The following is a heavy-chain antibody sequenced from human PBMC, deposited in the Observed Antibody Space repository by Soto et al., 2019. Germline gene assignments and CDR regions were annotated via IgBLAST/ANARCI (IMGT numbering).Heavy chain of an antibody. CDR3: ASFVVAAPYYYYYGMDV. Sequence: QVQLVQSGAEVKKPGSSVKVSCKASGGTFSSYAISWVRQAPGQGLEWMGGIIPIFGTANYAQKFQGRVTITADESTSTAYMELSSMRSDDTAVYFYASFVVAAPYYYYYGMDVWGQGTTVTVSS. J-gene: IGHJ6*02. D-gene: IGHD2-15*01. CDR2: IIPIFGTA. V-gene: IGHV1-69*01. CDR1: GGTFSSYA.